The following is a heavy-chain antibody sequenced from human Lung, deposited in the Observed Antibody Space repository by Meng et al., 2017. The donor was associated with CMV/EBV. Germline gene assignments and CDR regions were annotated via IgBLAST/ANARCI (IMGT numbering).Heavy chain of an antibody. D-gene: IGHD4-11*01. CDR1: GFTFRNFG. Sequence: GESLKISCAASGFTFRNFGMHWVRQAPGKGLEWVAVIWYDGSSKYYADSVKGRFTISRDNSKNTLFLPMNSLRAEDTAVYYCAKEDPNTVSVDYWGQGTLVTVSS. V-gene: IGHV3-33*06. CDR2: IWYDGSSK. J-gene: IGHJ4*02. CDR3: AKEDPNTVSVDY.